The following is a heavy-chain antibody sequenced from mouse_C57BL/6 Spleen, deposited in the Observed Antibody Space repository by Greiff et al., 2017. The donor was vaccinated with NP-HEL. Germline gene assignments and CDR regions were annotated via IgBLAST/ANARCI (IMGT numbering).Heavy chain of an antibody. Sequence: VKLVESGPGLVAPSQSLSITCTVSGFSLTSYGVDWVRQPPGKGLEWLGVIWGGGSTNYNSALMFRLSISKDNSKSQVFLKMNSLQTNDTAMYYCAKHDTTVVGAMYYWGQGTSVTVSS. CDR1: GFSLTSYG. CDR2: IWGGGST. CDR3: AKHDTTVVGAMYY. D-gene: IGHD1-1*01. V-gene: IGHV2-9*01. J-gene: IGHJ4*01.